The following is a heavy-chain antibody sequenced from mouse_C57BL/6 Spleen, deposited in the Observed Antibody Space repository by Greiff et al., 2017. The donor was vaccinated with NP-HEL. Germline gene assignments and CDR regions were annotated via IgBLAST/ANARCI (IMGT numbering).Heavy chain of an antibody. CDR1: GFTFSSYA. CDR2: ISDGGSYT. D-gene: IGHD1-1*02. Sequence: EVQLVESGGGLVKPGGSLKLSCAASGFTFSSYAMSWVRQTPEKRLEWVATISDGGSYTYYPDKVKGRFTIARYNAKNNLYLHMRHLKSDDTAMYYCAGERGWLDYWGQGTSVTVSS. V-gene: IGHV5-4*01. CDR3: AGERGWLDY. J-gene: IGHJ4*01.